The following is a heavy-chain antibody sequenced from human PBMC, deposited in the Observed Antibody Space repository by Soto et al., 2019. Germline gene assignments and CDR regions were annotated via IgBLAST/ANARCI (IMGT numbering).Heavy chain of an antibody. V-gene: IGHV4-59*01. D-gene: IGHD3-16*01. Sequence: SSETLSLTCTVSAASFSKYYWTWIRQPPGKGLEWIGYVYFNGNTNYNPSLKRRVSISIDTSKSQISLTLNSVTAADTAVYYCASVTFGGVVLAHWGQGTLVTVSS. CDR2: VYFNGNT. J-gene: IGHJ4*02. CDR1: AASFSKYY. CDR3: ASVTFGGVVLAH.